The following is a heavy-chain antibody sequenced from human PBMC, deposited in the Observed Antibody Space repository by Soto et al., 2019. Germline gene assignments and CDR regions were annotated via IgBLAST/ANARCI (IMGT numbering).Heavy chain of an antibody. CDR3: ASGYCSSTSCRINWFDP. Sequence: QVQLQESGPGLVKPSQTLSLTCTVSGGSISSGGYYWSWIRQHPGKGLEWIGYIYYRGSTYYNPSLTGRVTIAVDTSKNQFSLKLSAVTAADTAVYYCASGYCSSTSCRINWFDPWGQGTLVTVSS. D-gene: IGHD2-2*03. J-gene: IGHJ5*02. CDR2: IYYRGST. CDR1: GGSISSGGYY. V-gene: IGHV4-31*03.